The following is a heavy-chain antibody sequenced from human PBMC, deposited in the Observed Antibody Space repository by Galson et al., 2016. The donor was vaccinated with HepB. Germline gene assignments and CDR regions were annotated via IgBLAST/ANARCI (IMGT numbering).Heavy chain of an antibody. CDR3: TRTTANLDY. Sequence: SLRLSCAASGFTFSIYGMTWVRQAPGQGLEWVSSISGYTENTFYADSVKGRFTISRDNSKGILYLQMNNLRAEDTAVYYCTRTTANLDYWGQGTPVTVSS. V-gene: IGHV3-23*01. J-gene: IGHJ4*02. D-gene: IGHD1-7*01. CDR2: ISGYTENT. CDR1: GFTFSIYG.